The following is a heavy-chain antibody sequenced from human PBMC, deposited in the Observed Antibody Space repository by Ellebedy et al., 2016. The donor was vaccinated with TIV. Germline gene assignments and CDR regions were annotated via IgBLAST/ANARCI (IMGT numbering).Heavy chain of an antibody. J-gene: IGHJ6*03. CDR1: GFTFDNHA. D-gene: IGHD4-11*01. CDR2: ISWNSGSI. CDR3: AKSPIYSTYPRDFYMDV. Sequence: SLKISXAASGFTFDNHAMHWVRQAPGKGLEWVSGISWNSGSIGYADSVKGRFTISRDNAKNSLYLQMDSLRAEDTAVYYCAKSPIYSTYPRDFYMDVWGTGTTVTVSS. V-gene: IGHV3-9*01.